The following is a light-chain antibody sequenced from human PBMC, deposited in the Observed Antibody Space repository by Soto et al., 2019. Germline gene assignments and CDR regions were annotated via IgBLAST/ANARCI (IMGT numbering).Light chain of an antibody. Sequence: EIVLTQSPGTLSLSPGERATLSCRGSQSVSSNYLAWYQQKPGQAPRLLISGASSRATGVPDRFSGSGSGTDFTLTISRLEPEDSAVFYCQQYGTSQWTFGQGTKVDI. CDR2: GAS. V-gene: IGKV3-20*01. CDR3: QQYGTSQWT. J-gene: IGKJ1*01. CDR1: QSVSSNY.